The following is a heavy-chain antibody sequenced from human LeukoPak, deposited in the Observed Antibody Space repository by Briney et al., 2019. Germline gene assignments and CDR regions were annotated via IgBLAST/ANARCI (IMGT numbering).Heavy chain of an antibody. D-gene: IGHD6-19*01. CDR1: GFTFSSYG. CDR2: IWYDGSNK. CDR3: AREGASGAFDI. Sequence: PGRSLRLSCAASGFTFSSYGMHWVRQAPGKGLEWVAVIWYDGSNKYYADSVKGRFTISRDNSKNTLYLQMNSLRAEDTAVYYCAREGASGAFDIWGQGTMVTVSS. J-gene: IGHJ3*02. V-gene: IGHV3-33*01.